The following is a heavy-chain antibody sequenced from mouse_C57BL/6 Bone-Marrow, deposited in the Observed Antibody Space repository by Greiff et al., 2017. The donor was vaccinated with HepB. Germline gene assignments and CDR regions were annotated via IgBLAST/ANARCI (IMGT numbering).Heavy chain of an antibody. J-gene: IGHJ4*01. V-gene: IGHV1-43*01. CDR1: GYSFTGYY. Sequence: VQLQQSGPELVKPGASVKISCKASGYSFTGYYMHWVKQSSEKSLEWIGEINPSTGGTSYNQKFKGKATLTVDKSSSTAYMQLKSLTSEDSAVYYCARHGGAMDYWGQGTSVTVSS. CDR3: ARHGGAMDY. CDR2: INPSTGGT.